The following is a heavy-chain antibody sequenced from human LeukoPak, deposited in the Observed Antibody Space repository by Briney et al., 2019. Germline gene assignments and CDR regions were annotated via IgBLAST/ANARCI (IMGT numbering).Heavy chain of an antibody. J-gene: IGHJ4*02. CDR3: AGEDYGSGNSQFDY. CDR2: IYYSGST. D-gene: IGHD3-10*01. Sequence: SETLSLTCTVSGGSISSSSYYWGWIRQPPGKGLEWIGSIYYSGSTYYNPSLKSRVTISVDTSKNQFSLKLSSVTAADTAVYYCAGEDYGSGNSQFDYWGQGTLVTVSS. V-gene: IGHV4-39*07. CDR1: GGSISSSSYY.